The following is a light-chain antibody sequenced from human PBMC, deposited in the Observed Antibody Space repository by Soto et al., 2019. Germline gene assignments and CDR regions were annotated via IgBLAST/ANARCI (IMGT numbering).Light chain of an antibody. V-gene: IGKV3-20*01. CDR1: QSFSSSY. CDR2: GAS. Sequence: EIVLTQSPGTLSLSPGARATLSCRASQSFSSSYLAWYQQKPGQAPRLLIYGASSRATGIPDRFSGSGSGTDFTLTISRLETEDFAVYDWQQYGSSPFTFGPGTKVYSK. CDR3: QQYGSSPFT. J-gene: IGKJ3*01.